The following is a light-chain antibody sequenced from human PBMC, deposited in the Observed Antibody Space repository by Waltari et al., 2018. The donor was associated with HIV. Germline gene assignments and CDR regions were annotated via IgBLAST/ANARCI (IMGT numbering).Light chain of an antibody. CDR2: KVS. J-gene: IGKJ2*01. V-gene: IGKV2-30*01. CDR1: HSLLYTDGNTY. Sequence: DVVMTQSPLSLPVTLEQPASISCSSSHSLLYTDGNTYLSWFQQRPGHSPRRLIYKVSNRDSGGPDRFSGSRSGTDVTLKISRVEDEDVGVYYCMQGTHWPRYTFGQGTKLEIK. CDR3: MQGTHWPRYT.